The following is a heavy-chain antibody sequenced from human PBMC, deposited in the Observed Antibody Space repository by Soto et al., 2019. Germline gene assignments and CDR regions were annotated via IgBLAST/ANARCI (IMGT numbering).Heavy chain of an antibody. CDR2: ISYDGSEK. J-gene: IGHJ4*02. D-gene: IGHD2-2*02. CDR3: AKSPNFYCSSPNCYKYYFDH. Sequence: WGSLRLCCAASGFTFNTYGMHWFRQAPGKGLEWVAVISYDGSEKYYVDSVKGRFTISKDNSKNTLYLQMNSLRPEGTAVYYCAKSPNFYCSSPNCYKYYFDHWGQGTRVTVSS. V-gene: IGHV3-30*18. CDR1: GFTFNTYG.